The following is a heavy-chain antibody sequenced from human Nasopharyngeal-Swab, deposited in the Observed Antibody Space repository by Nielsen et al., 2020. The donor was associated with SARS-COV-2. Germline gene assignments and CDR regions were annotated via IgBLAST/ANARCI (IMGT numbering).Heavy chain of an antibody. CDR2: IIPIFGTA. CDR3: ARSDIAAAGTWVLGY. V-gene: IGHV1-69*13. D-gene: IGHD6-13*01. Sequence: SVKVSCKASGGTFSSYAISWVRQAPGQGLEWMGGIIPIFGTANYAQKFQGRVTITADESTSTAHMELSSLRSEDTAVYYCARSDIAAAGTWVLGYWGQGTLVTVSS. J-gene: IGHJ4*02. CDR1: GGTFSSYA.